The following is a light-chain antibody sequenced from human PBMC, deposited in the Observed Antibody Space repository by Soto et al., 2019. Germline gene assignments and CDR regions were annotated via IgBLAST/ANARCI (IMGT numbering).Light chain of an antibody. J-gene: IGLJ1*01. CDR2: DIN. CDR1: SSDVGNYIF. V-gene: IGLV2-14*01. Sequence: SALTQPASVSGSPGQSITISCTGTSSDVGNYIFVSWYRQHPGKAPKLMIYDINNRPSGVSNRFSGSKSGSTASLTISGLQAEDEADYYCVSYTTSASYVFGTGTKVTVL. CDR3: VSYTTSASYV.